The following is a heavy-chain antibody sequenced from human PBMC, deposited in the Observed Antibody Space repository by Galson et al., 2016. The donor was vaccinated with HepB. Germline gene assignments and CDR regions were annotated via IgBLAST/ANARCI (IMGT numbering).Heavy chain of an antibody. J-gene: IGHJ6*02. Sequence: QSGAEVKKPGESLKISCKGSGYDFTNYWIGWVRQMPGKGLEWMGIIYPGDSDTRYSPSFQGQVPITADKSISTAYLQWRSLKASDTAMYSCARRSPVGGTHYFYYYGMDVWGQGTTVIVSS. CDR2: IYPGDSDT. CDR1: GYDFTNYW. D-gene: IGHD1-26*01. CDR3: ARRSPVGGTHYFYYYGMDV. V-gene: IGHV5-51*01.